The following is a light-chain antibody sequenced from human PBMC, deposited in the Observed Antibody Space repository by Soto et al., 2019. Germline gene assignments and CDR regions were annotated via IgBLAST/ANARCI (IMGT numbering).Light chain of an antibody. CDR2: DVS. CDR3: SSYTSSTTWV. J-gene: IGLJ3*02. CDR1: SSDVGGYNY. V-gene: IGLV2-14*03. Sequence: QSALTQPASVSGSPGQSITISCTGTSSDVGGYNYVSWYQQHPGKAPKLMIFDVSNRPSGVSNRFSGSKSGNTASLTISGLQAEDEADHYCSSYTSSTTWVFGGGIKLTVL.